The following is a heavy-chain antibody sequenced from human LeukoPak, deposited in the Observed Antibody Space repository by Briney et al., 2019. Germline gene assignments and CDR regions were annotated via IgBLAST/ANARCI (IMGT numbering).Heavy chain of an antibody. V-gene: IGHV3-30*02. Sequence: GGSLRLSCTASGFTFSSYGMHWVRQAPGRGLEWVAAIQYDGSIEYYADSVKGRFTISRDQSKNTLFLQVNSLRAEDTALYYCAKGGVYGDYYFDYWGQGTLVTVSS. D-gene: IGHD4-17*01. CDR3: AKGGVYGDYYFDY. CDR2: IQYDGSIE. CDR1: GFTFSSYG. J-gene: IGHJ4*02.